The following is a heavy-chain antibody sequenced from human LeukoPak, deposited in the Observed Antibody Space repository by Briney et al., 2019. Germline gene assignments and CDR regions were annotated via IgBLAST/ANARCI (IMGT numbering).Heavy chain of an antibody. J-gene: IGHJ3*01. CDR2: ISAYNGNT. D-gene: IGHD3-3*01. V-gene: IGHV1-18*01. CDR1: GYTFTSYG. Sequence: ASVKVSCKASGYTFTSYGISWVRQAPGQGLEWMGWISAYNGNTNYAQKLQGRVTMTTDTSTSTAYMELRSLRSDDTAVYYCASLLSPIFGVVIDHAFSLWGHGTMVTVSS. CDR3: ASLLSPIFGVVIDHAFSL.